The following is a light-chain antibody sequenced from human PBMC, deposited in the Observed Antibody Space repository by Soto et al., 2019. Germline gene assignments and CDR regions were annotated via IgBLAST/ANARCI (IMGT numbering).Light chain of an antibody. CDR1: PSISGW. CDR2: DAS. CDR3: RQYDTYSRT. V-gene: IGKV1-5*01. J-gene: IGKJ1*01. Sequence: DIQMTQSPSTLSASVGDRVTITCRASPSISGWLAGYQQKPGKAPKLLIYDASTLEGGVPSRLSGRGSGTEVALTINSRQHDDFATCDCRQYDTYSRTFGRGTKVEIK.